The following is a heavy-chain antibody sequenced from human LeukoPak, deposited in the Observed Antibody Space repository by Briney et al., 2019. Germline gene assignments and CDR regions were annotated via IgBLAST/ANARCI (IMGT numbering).Heavy chain of an antibody. CDR1: GFLFSVYG. V-gene: IGHV3-30*18. J-gene: IGHJ4*02. CDR2: ISFDGTEK. CDR3: AKHGPNASNWYAGFDY. D-gene: IGHD6-13*01. Sequence: PGGSLRLSCETSGFLFSVYGLHWVRQAPGRGLEWAAMISFDGTEKYYADSVKGRFTISRDNSRKTVYLQMDSLTSADTAVYYCAKHGPNASNWYAGFDYWGQGTLVIVSS.